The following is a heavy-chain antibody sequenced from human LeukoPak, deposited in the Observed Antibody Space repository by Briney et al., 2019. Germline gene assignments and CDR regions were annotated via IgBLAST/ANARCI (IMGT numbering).Heavy chain of an antibody. Sequence: SETLPLTCTVSGASINTYYWSWIRQPAGKGLEWIGRIYADVATNYNSSLKSRVTMSVDTSKNQFSLKLDSLTAADTAVYYCAKVGNNYVFDSWGQGTLVTVSS. CDR1: GASINTYY. CDR3: AKVGNNYVFDS. D-gene: IGHD1/OR15-1a*01. CDR2: IYADVAT. J-gene: IGHJ4*02. V-gene: IGHV4-4*07.